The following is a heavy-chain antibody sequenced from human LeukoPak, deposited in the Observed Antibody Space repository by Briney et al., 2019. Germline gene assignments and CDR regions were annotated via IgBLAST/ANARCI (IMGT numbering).Heavy chain of an antibody. CDR1: GFTFSSYA. CDR3: AKDPIVVVAPAAFDI. Sequence: PGGSLRLSCAASGFTFSSYAMSWVRQAPGKGLEWVSAISGSGGSTYHADSVKGRFTISRDNSKNTLYLQMNSLRAEDTAVYYCAKDPIVVVAPAAFDIWGQGTMVTVSS. D-gene: IGHD2-15*01. CDR2: ISGSGGST. J-gene: IGHJ3*02. V-gene: IGHV3-23*01.